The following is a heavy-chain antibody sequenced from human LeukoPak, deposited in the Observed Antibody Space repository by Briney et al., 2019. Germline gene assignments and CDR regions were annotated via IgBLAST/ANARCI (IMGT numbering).Heavy chain of an antibody. Sequence: GASVKVSCKASGGTFSSYAISWVRQAPGQGLEWMGGIIPIFGTANYAQKFQGRVTITTDESTSTAYMELSSLRSEDTAVYYCARVIRPLHWFDPWGQGTLVTVSS. J-gene: IGHJ5*02. CDR1: GGTFSSYA. CDR3: ARVIRPLHWFDP. V-gene: IGHV1-69*05. D-gene: IGHD3-10*01. CDR2: IIPIFGTA.